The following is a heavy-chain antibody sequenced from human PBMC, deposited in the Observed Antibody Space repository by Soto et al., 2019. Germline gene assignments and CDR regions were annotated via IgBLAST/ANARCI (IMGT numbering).Heavy chain of an antibody. CDR3: AREGTAMVTSYYYGMDV. D-gene: IGHD5-18*01. Sequence: QVQLVESGGGVVQPGRSLRLSCAASGFTFSSYGMHWVRQAPGKGLEWVAVIWYDGSNKYYADSVKGRFTISRDNSKNTLYLQMNSLRAEDTAVYYCAREGTAMVTSYYYGMDVWGQGTTVTVSS. V-gene: IGHV3-33*01. J-gene: IGHJ6*02. CDR1: GFTFSSYG. CDR2: IWYDGSNK.